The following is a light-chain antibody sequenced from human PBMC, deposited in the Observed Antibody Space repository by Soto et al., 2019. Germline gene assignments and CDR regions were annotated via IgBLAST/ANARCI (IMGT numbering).Light chain of an antibody. CDR1: QSVSSY. Sequence: EIVLTQSPATLSLSPGERATLSCRASQSVSSYLAWYPQKPGQAPRLLIYDTSNRATGIPARFSGSGSGTDFTLTISSLEPEDFAVYYCQQRSNWLWTFGQGTKVDIK. CDR2: DTS. J-gene: IGKJ1*01. V-gene: IGKV3-11*01. CDR3: QQRSNWLWT.